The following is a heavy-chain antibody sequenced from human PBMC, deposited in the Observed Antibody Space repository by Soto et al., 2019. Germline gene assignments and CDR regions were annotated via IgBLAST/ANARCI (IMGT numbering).Heavy chain of an antibody. CDR2: INGSGDKI. D-gene: IGHD2-15*01. Sequence: PGGALRLSCAASGFSLKNYAMTWVRQAPGKGLEWVSGINGSGDKISYADSVQGRFSISRDNSKNTLYLQMNSLRAEDTAVYYCARGKPGYCSGGSCYVNDYWGQGTLVTVS. J-gene: IGHJ4*02. CDR3: ARGKPGYCSGGSCYVNDY. V-gene: IGHV3-23*01. CDR1: GFSLKNYA.